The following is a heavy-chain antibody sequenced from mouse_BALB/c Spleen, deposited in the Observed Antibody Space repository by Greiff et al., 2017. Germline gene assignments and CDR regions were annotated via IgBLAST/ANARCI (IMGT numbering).Heavy chain of an antibody. CDR2: IRNKANGYTT. Sequence: DVMLVESGGGLVQPGGSLRLSCATSGFTFTDYYMSWVRQPPGKALEWLGFIRNKANGYTTEYSASVKGRFTISRDNSQSILYLQMNTLRAEDSATYYCARAPTGFYAMDYWGQGTSVTVSS. D-gene: IGHD4-1*02. V-gene: IGHV7-3*02. CDR3: ARAPTGFYAMDY. CDR1: GFTFTDYY. J-gene: IGHJ4*01.